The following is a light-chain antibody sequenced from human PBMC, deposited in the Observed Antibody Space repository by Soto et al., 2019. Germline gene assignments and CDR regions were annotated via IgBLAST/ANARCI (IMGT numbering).Light chain of an antibody. CDR1: QSISGN. J-gene: IGKJ4*01. CDR2: GAS. V-gene: IGKV3-15*01. Sequence: EIVMTQSPATLSVSPGERATLSCRASQSISGNLAWYQQKHGQAPRLLINGASTRATGIPARFSGSGSGTEFTLTISSLQSEDFAVYYCQQYNNWPLTFGGGTKVEIK. CDR3: QQYNNWPLT.